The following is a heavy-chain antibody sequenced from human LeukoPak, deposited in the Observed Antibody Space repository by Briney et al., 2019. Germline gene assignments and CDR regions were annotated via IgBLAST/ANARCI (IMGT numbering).Heavy chain of an antibody. CDR2: IRSDII. J-gene: IGHJ4*02. CDR3: ATNSSGWFGY. Sequence: GGSLRLSCAASGFTFSSYSMNWVRQAPGKGLEWVSYIRSDIIWYADSVKGRFTISRDNSKNTLYLQMNNLRAEDTAVYYCATNSSGWFGYWGQGTLVTVSS. D-gene: IGHD6-19*01. CDR1: GFTFSSYS. V-gene: IGHV3-48*01.